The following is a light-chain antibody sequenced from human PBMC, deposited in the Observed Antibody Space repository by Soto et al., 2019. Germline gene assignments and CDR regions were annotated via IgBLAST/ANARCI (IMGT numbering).Light chain of an antibody. CDR3: QQYNNWPPYT. V-gene: IGKV3-15*01. CDR1: QSVSSN. Sequence: EIVMTQSPATLSVSPGERATLSGRASQSVSSNLAWYQQKPGQAPRLLIYGASTRATGSPARFSDSGSGTEFTLTISSLQSEDFAVYYCQQYNNWPPYTFGQGTKLEIK. CDR2: GAS. J-gene: IGKJ2*01.